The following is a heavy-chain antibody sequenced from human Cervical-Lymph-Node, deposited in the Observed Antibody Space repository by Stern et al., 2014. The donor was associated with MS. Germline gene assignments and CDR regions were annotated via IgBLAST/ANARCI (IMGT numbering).Heavy chain of an antibody. Sequence: VQLVESGPGLVKPSQTLSLTCTVSGGSISSGSYYWSWIRQPAGKGLEWIGRIYTSGSTTYNPSLKSRVTISVDRSKTHFSLKRSSVTAADTAVYYCARQMDGYNYAPIDYWGQGTLVTVSS. CDR3: ARQMDGYNYAPIDY. V-gene: IGHV4-61*02. J-gene: IGHJ4*02. CDR2: IYTSGST. CDR1: GGSISSGSYY. D-gene: IGHD5-24*01.